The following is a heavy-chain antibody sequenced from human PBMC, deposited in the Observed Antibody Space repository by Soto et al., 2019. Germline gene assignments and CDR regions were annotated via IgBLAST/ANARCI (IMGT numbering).Heavy chain of an antibody. CDR3: ARGHSSSPLDY. J-gene: IGHJ4*02. Sequence: VGALRLSCAASGFTFSSYSMNWVRQAPGKGLEWVSYISSSSTIYYADSVKGRFTISRDNAKNSLYLQMNSLRDEDTAVYYCARGHSSSPLDYWGQGTLVTVSS. CDR1: GFTFSSYS. CDR2: ISSSSTI. V-gene: IGHV3-48*02. D-gene: IGHD6-6*01.